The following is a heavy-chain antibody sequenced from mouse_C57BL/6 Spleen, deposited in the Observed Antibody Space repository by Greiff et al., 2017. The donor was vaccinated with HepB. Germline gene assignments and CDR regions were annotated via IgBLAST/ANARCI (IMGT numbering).Heavy chain of an antibody. J-gene: IGHJ1*03. CDR3: ARYCGSSYGWYFDV. Sequence: VQLQESGAELVRPGTSVKMSCKASGYTFTNFWIGWAKQRPGHGLEWIGGIYPGGGYTNYNEKFKGKATLTADKSSSTAYMQFSSLTSEDSAIYYCARYCGSSYGWYFDVWGTGTTVTVSS. CDR2: IYPGGGYT. D-gene: IGHD1-1*01. CDR1: GYTFTNFW. V-gene: IGHV1-63*01.